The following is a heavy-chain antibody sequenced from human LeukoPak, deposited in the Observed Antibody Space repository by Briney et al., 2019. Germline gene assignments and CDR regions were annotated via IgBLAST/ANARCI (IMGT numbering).Heavy chain of an antibody. J-gene: IGHJ4*02. CDR3: ARGIAARYLDY. D-gene: IGHD6-6*01. V-gene: IGHV4-30-2*01. CDR2: IYHSGST. Sequence: SPSETLSLTCAVSGGSISSGGYSWSWIRQPPGKGLEWIGYIYHSGSTYYNLSLKSRVTISVDRPKNQFSLKLSSVTAADTAVCYCARGIAARYLDYWGQGTLVTVSS. CDR1: GGSISSGGYS.